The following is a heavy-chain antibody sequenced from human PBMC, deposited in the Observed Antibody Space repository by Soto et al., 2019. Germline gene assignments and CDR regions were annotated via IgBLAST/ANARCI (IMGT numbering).Heavy chain of an antibody. Sequence: SETLSLTGPGSGGSISSGDYYWSWIRQPPGKGLEWMGYIYYSVSTYYNPSLKSRVTISVDTSKNQFSLKLSSATAAETAVYYCAREVSDYYDSSGYPDYWGQGTLVTVPS. V-gene: IGHV4-30-4*01. D-gene: IGHD3-22*01. CDR1: GGSISSGDYY. CDR2: IYYSVST. J-gene: IGHJ4*02. CDR3: AREVSDYYDSSGYPDY.